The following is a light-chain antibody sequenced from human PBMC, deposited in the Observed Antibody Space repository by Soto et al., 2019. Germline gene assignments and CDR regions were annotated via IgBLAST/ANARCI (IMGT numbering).Light chain of an antibody. Sequence: QAVVTQPRSVSGSPGQSVTISCTGTNSDVGGYNFVSWYQQLPGKAPKLMISAVSQRPSGVPDRFSGSKSGNTASLTISGLQADDEADYFCCSYTASDIWVFGGGTQLTVL. J-gene: IGLJ3*02. CDR1: NSDVGGYNF. CDR2: AVS. V-gene: IGLV2-11*01. CDR3: CSYTASDIWV.